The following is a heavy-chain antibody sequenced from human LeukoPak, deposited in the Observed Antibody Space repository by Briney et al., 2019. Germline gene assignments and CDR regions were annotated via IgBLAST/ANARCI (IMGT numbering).Heavy chain of an antibody. CDR2: ICASGSTP. Sequence: GGSLRLSCAASGFTLRSYAMSWVRQAPGKGGEWVSGICASGSTPSYADSVKARFPISRDNSKNTLYLQMNSLRAEDTAGYYCAKDYDYGGVNWFDPWGQGTLVIVSS. CDR1: GFTLRSYA. D-gene: IGHD4-23*01. J-gene: IGHJ5*02. V-gene: IGHV3-23*01. CDR3: AKDYDYGGVNWFDP.